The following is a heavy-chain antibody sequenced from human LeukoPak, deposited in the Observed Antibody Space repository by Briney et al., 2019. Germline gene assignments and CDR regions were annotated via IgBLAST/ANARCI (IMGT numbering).Heavy chain of an antibody. V-gene: IGHV3-23*01. CDR1: GITFSSYG. CDR2: ISSTGGTT. J-gene: IGHJ6*03. CDR3: AKNGDRGAYCTGGTCYPYFYYYMDV. Sequence: GGTLRLSCAASGITFSSYGMSWVRQAPGKGLEWVSSISSTGGTTYYADSVKGRFTISRDNSKNTLYLQMNSLRTEDTAIYYCAKNGDRGAYCTGGTCYPYFYYYMDVWGKGTTVTI. D-gene: IGHD2-15*01.